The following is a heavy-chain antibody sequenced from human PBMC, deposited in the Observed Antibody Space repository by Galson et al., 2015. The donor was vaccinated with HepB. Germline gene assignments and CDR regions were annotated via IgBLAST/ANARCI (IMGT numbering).Heavy chain of an antibody. J-gene: IGHJ1*01. Sequence: SLRLSCAASGFTFRSYWMSWVRQAPGQGLEWVANIKQDGSDKYFVDSVKGRFTISRDNAKNSLFLQMNSLTVEDTAVYFCVREGETSGLTSINFQNWGLGTLVTVSS. CDR1: GFTFRSYW. D-gene: IGHD6-19*01. CDR2: IKQDGSDK. V-gene: IGHV3-7*03. CDR3: VREGETSGLTSINFQN.